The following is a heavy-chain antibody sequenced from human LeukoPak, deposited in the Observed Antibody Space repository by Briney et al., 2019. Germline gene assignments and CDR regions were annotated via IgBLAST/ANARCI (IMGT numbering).Heavy chain of an antibody. V-gene: IGHV4-34*01. D-gene: IGHD6-13*01. CDR2: INHCGST. Sequence: SETLSLTCAVYGGSFSGYYWSWIRQPPGKGLEYIGDINHCGSTNYNPSLTSRVPISVDPSKNQFSLRMSSVTAAETAVYYCARVVEGSSSQHWYFDLWGRGTLVTVSS. CDR3: ARVVEGSSSQHWYFDL. J-gene: IGHJ2*01. CDR1: GGSFSGYY.